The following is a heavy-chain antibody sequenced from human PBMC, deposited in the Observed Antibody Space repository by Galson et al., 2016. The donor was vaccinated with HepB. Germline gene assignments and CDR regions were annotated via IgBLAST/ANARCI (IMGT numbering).Heavy chain of an antibody. J-gene: IGHJ4*02. CDR1: GYSFTSYG. CDR2: ISVYNGNT. D-gene: IGHD3-16*01. Sequence: SVKVSCKASGYSFTSYGISWVRQAPGQGLEWMGWISVYNGNTHYAQKLQDRVTMTTDTSTSTAYMELRSLRSDDTAVYYCVGVLGFDYWGQGTLVTVSS. V-gene: IGHV1-18*01. CDR3: VGVLGFDY.